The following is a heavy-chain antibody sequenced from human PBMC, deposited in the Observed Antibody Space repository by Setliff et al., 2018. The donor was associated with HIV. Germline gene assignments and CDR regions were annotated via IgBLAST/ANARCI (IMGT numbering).Heavy chain of an antibody. V-gene: IGHV1-2*06. CDR2: INPNSGGT. CDR1: GYIFTDYY. CDR3: ARDGGYYYYMDV. Sequence: ASVKVSCKASGYIFTDYYMHWVRQAPGQELGWMGRINPNSGGTNYAQKFQGRVTMTRDTSISTAYTELSSLRSEDMATYYCARDGGYYYYMDVWGKGTTVTVSS. D-gene: IGHD3-10*01. J-gene: IGHJ6*03.